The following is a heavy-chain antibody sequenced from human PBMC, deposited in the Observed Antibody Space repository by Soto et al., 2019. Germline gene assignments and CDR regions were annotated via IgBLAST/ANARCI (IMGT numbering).Heavy chain of an antibody. J-gene: IGHJ5*02. V-gene: IGHV4-4*07. Sequence: SEALSLTCGVSVGTISGYYWTWIRQPAGKGLEWIGRIYSSGNTKYNPSLQSRVTMSLDTSNNQFSLRLTSVTAADTAVYYCARGQRFSDWFDPWGQGTLVTVSS. CDR3: ARGQRFSDWFDP. CDR2: IYSSGNT. D-gene: IGHD3-3*01. CDR1: VGTISGYY.